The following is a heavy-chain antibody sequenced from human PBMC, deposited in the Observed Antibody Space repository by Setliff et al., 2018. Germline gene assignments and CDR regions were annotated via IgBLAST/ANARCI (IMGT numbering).Heavy chain of an antibody. Sequence: SETLSLTCTVSGDPMSSRRYYWAWIRQPAGKGLEWIGQIYTSWSTNYNPSLKGRVTISLDTSNNQFSLSLSSVTAADTAVYYCARMSGFQYMDVWGKGTT. CDR1: GDPMSSRRYY. J-gene: IGHJ6*03. V-gene: IGHV4-61*09. CDR3: ARMSGFQYMDV. CDR2: IYTSWST. D-gene: IGHD3-3*01.